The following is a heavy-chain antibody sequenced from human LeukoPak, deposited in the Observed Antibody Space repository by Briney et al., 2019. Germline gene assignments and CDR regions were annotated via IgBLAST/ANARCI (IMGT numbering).Heavy chain of an antibody. J-gene: IGHJ3*02. CDR2: ICYSGST. CDR1: GGSISSYY. CDR3: ARGITIFSPGAFDI. D-gene: IGHD3-3*01. Sequence: SETLSLTCTVSGGSISSYYWSWIRQPPGKGLEWIGYICYSGSTNYNPFLKSRVTISVDTSKNQFSLKLSSVTAADTAVYYCARGITIFSPGAFDIWGQGTMVTVSS. V-gene: IGHV4-59*01.